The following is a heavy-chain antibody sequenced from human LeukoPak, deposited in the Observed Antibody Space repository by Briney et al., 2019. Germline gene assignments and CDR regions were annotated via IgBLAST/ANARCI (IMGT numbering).Heavy chain of an antibody. Sequence: SETLSLTCTVSGGSISSSSYYWGWIRQPPGKGLEWIGSIYYSGSTYYNPSLKSRVTISVDTSKNQFPLKLSSVTAADTAVYYCARTRRDGYLDYWGQGTLVTVSS. J-gene: IGHJ4*02. CDR2: IYYSGST. CDR1: GGSISSSSYY. CDR3: ARTRRDGYLDY. V-gene: IGHV4-39*06. D-gene: IGHD5-24*01.